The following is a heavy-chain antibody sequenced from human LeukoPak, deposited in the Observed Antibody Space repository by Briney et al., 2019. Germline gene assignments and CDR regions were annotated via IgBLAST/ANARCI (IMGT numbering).Heavy chain of an antibody. CDR3: ARDGCSGGSCYFDP. D-gene: IGHD2-15*01. J-gene: IGHJ5*02. CDR1: GGSISSYY. V-gene: IGHV4-59*01. Sequence: PSETLSLTCTVSGGSISSYYWSWIRQPPGKGLEWIGYIYYSGSTNYNPSLKSRVTISVDTSKNQFSLKLSSVTAADTAVYYCARDGCSGGSCYFDPWGQGTLVTVSS. CDR2: IYYSGST.